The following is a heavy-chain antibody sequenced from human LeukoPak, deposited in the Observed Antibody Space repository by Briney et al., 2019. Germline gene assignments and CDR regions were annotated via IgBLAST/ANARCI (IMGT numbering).Heavy chain of an antibody. CDR1: GGTFSSYA. CDR3: AREPSITMIVETYFDY. CDR2: IIPIFGTA. J-gene: IGHJ4*02. V-gene: IGHV1-69*13. D-gene: IGHD3-22*01. Sequence: ASVKVSCKASGGTFSSYAISWVRQAPGQGLEWMGRIIPIFGTANYAQKFQGRVTITADESTSTAYMELSSLRSEDTAVYYCAREPSITMIVETYFDYWGQGTLVTVSS.